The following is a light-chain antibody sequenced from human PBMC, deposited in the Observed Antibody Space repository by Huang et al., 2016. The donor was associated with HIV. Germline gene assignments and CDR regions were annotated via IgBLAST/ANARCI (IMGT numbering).Light chain of an antibody. CDR1: PSISSTF. Sequence: EIVLTQSPGTLSLSPGERATLSCRSSPSISSTFLAWYQQKPGQAPRLLIYGSSSRATGIPDRFGGSGSGTYFTLTSSRLEPEDFAVYYCQQYGSSPPYTFGQGTKLEIK. CDR3: QQYGSSPPYT. V-gene: IGKV3-20*01. CDR2: GSS. J-gene: IGKJ2*01.